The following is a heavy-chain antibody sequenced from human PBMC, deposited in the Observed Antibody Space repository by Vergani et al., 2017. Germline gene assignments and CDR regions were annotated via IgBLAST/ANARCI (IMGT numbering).Heavy chain of an antibody. J-gene: IGHJ6*01. D-gene: IGHD1-26*01. CDR1: GFTFSSYT. CDR3: AINLIPDQDSRSCYSSNFFFLYDGMDV. CDR2: ISSSTSHI. V-gene: IGHV3-21*01. Sequence: VQLVESGGGLVKPGGSLRLSCAASGFTFSSYTMNWVRQAPGKGLEWVSSISSSTSHIYYADSVKGRFTISRDNAKNSLYLQMNSLRADDTAGYYCAINLIPDQDSRSCYSSNFFFLYDGMDVWGQETTVTVSS.